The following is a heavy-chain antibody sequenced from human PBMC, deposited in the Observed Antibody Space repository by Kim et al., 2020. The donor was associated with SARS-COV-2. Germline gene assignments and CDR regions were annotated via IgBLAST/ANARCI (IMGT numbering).Heavy chain of an antibody. V-gene: IGHV3-15*01. J-gene: IGHJ4*02. CDR3: TTLIAPLRYFDWLLGGPDFDY. CDR2: IKSKTDGGTT. Sequence: GGSLRLSCAASGFTFSNAWMSWVRQAPGKGLEWVGRIKSKTDGGTTDYAAPVKGRFTISRDDSKNTLYLQMNSLKTEDTAVYYCTTLIAPLRYFDWLLGGPDFDYWGQGTLVTVSS. D-gene: IGHD3-9*01. CDR1: GFTFSNAW.